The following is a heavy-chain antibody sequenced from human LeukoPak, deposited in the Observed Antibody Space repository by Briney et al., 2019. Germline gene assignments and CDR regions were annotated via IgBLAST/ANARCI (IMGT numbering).Heavy chain of an antibody. Sequence: SETLSLTCTVSGGSISSSSYYWGWIRRPPGKGLEWIGSIYYSGRTYYNPSLKSPVTISVDTSKNQFSLKLSSVTAADTAVYYCARRLARPGYFDYWGQGTLVTVSS. CDR1: GGSISSSSYY. CDR3: ARRLARPGYFDY. J-gene: IGHJ4*02. V-gene: IGHV4-39*01. D-gene: IGHD3-9*01. CDR2: IYYSGRT.